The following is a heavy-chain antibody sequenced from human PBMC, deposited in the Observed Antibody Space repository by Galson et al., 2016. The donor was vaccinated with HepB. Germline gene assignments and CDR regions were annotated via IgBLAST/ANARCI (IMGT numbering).Heavy chain of an antibody. J-gene: IGHJ4*02. V-gene: IGHV1-18*01. CDR3: ARFDSSWYFDY. CDR1: GYSFTNYG. CDR2: ITCYDGNT. D-gene: IGHD6-13*01. Sequence: SGYSFTNYGINWVRQAPGQGLEWMGWITCYDGNTRYAQKVQGRVTMTTDTSTSTAYMELKSLRSDDTAVYYCARFDSSWYFDYWGQGTLVTVSS.